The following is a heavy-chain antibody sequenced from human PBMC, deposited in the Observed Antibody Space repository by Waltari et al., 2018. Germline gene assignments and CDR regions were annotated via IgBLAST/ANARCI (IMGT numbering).Heavy chain of an antibody. CDR2: INHSGST. Sequence: QVQLQQWGAGLLKPSETLSLTCAVYGGSFSGYYWSWIRQPPGKGLEWIGEINHSGSTNYNPSLKSRVTISVDTAKNQFSLKLISVTAADTAVYYCARDHTIPLGYWGQGTLVTVSS. CDR1: GGSFSGYY. V-gene: IGHV4-34*01. J-gene: IGHJ4*02. CDR3: ARDHTIPLGY. D-gene: IGHD3-10*01.